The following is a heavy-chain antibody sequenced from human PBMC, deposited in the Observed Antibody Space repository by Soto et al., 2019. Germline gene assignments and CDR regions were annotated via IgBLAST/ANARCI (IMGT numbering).Heavy chain of an antibody. CDR1: GFTFSSNW. V-gene: IGHV3-74*01. D-gene: IGHD4-17*01. CDR2: IKSDGSSP. CDR3: ARGLDGDYRYTMDV. Sequence: EVQLVESGGGLVQPGGSLRLSCAASGFTFSSNWMHWVRQAPGKGLEWVSRIKSDGSSPSYADSVKGRFTISRDSAKSTLYLQMTSLRAEDTAVYSCARGLDGDYRYTMDVW. J-gene: IGHJ6*01.